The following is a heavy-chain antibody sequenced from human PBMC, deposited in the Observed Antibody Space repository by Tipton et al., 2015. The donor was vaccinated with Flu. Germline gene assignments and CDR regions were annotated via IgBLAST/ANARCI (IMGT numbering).Heavy chain of an antibody. CDR2: IKPDGSET. D-gene: IGHD3-10*01. J-gene: IGHJ4*02. V-gene: IGHV3-7*04. Sequence: GSLRLSCAASGFSLSSYWVSWVRQAPGKGLEWVAVIKPDGSETHYMGSVKGRFTLSRDNAKNSASLQMSSLRVEDTAVYYCVRAIAASGSFWGQGTLVTVSS. CDR1: GFSLSSYW. CDR3: VRAIAASGSF.